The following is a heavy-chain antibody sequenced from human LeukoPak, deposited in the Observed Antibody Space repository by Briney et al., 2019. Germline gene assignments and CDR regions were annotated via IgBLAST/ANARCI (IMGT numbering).Heavy chain of an antibody. CDR2: ISAYNGNT. CDR1: GYTFTSYG. Sequence: ASVKVSCKASGYTFTSYGISWVRQAPGQGLEWMGWISAYNGNTNYAQKLQGRVTMTTDTSTSTAYMELRSLRSDDTAVYYCARDDDVLRYFDWSIGFDYWGQGTLVTVSS. D-gene: IGHD3-9*01. V-gene: IGHV1-18*01. J-gene: IGHJ4*02. CDR3: ARDDDVLRYFDWSIGFDY.